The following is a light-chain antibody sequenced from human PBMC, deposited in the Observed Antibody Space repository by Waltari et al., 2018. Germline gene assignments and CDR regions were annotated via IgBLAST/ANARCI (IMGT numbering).Light chain of an antibody. Sequence: EIVLTQSPATLSLSPGERATLSCRASQSVSSYLAWYQQKPGQAPRLLIYDASNRATGIPSRFSGSGSGTDFTHTSSSVGREEFAVYYCQRRSNWPPITFGQGTRLEIK. V-gene: IGKV3-11*01. J-gene: IGKJ5*01. CDR1: QSVSSY. CDR3: QRRSNWPPIT. CDR2: DAS.